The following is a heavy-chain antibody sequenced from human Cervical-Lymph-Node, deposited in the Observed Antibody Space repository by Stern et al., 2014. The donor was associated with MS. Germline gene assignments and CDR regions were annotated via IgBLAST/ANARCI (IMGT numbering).Heavy chain of an antibody. CDR2: IKQDGSEK. V-gene: IGHV3-7*03. J-gene: IGHJ4*02. CDR3: AREGDDYEGRYFDY. Sequence: EVHLVESGGGLVQPGGSLRLSCAASGFTFSSYWMSWVRQAPGKGLEWVANIKQDGSEKYYVDSVKGRFTISRDNAKNSLYLQMNSLRAEDTAVYYCAREGDDYEGRYFDYWGQGTLVTVSS. CDR1: GFTFSSYW. D-gene: IGHD5-24*01.